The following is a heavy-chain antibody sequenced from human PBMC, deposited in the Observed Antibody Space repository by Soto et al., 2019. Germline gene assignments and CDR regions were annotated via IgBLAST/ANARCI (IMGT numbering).Heavy chain of an antibody. CDR3: ARGVSAGVDY. Sequence: RASVKVSCKASGYSFTSLDINWVRQTAGQGLEWMGWMQPSTGRTGYAQKFQGRVTKTRDTSINTAYMELTTLTSDDTAFYYCARGVSAGVDYWGQGTLVTVSS. CDR1: GYSFTSLD. CDR2: MQPSTGRT. D-gene: IGHD1-26*01. V-gene: IGHV1-8*01. J-gene: IGHJ4*02.